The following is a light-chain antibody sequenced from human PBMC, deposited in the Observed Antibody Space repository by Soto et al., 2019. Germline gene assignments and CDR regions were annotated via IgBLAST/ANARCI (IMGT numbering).Light chain of an antibody. J-gene: IGKJ4*01. CDR1: QSISSH. V-gene: IGKV1-39*01. CDR3: QQNYNAPRT. Sequence: DIQVTQSPSSLSASVGDRVTITCRASQSISSHLNWYQQKPGKAPKPLIFAASRLQSGVPSRFLGSGSGTDFTLTIASLQPEDFATYYCQQNYNAPRTFGGGTKVEIK. CDR2: AAS.